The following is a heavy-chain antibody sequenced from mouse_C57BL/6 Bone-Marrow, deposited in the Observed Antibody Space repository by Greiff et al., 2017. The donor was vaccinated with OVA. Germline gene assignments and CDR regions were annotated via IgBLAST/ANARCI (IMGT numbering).Heavy chain of an antibody. J-gene: IGHJ4*01. CDR1: GYTFTSYW. CDR3: ARVNWDFYAMDY. D-gene: IGHD4-1*01. V-gene: IGHV1-64*01. CDR2: IHPNSGST. Sequence: QVHVKQSGAELVKPGASVKLSCKASGYTFTSYWMHWVKQRPGQGLEWIGMIHPNSGSTNYNEKFKSKATLTVDKSSSTAYMQLSSLTSEDSAVYYCARVNWDFYAMDYWGQGTSVTVSS.